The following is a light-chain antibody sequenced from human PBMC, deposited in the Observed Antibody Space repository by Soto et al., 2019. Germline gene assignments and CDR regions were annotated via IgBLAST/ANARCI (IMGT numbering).Light chain of an antibody. V-gene: IGKV1-5*03. Sequence: DIQMTQSPSTLSGSVGDRVTITFRASQTISSWLAWYQQKPGKAPKLLIYKASTLKSGVPSRFSGSGSGTEFTLSISSLQPDDYATYYCQQYTTYWTFGQGTKVDIK. J-gene: IGKJ1*01. CDR2: KAS. CDR3: QQYTTYWT. CDR1: QTISSW.